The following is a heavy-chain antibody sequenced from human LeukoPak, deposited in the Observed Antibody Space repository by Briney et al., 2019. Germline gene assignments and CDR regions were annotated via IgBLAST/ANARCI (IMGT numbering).Heavy chain of an antibody. CDR3: ARRMYCSGGSCSLYYHYGMDV. D-gene: IGHD2-15*01. V-gene: IGHV3-21*01. J-gene: IGHJ6*02. Sequence: PGGSLRLFCAASGFTFSSYSMNWVRQAPGKGLEWVSSISSSSSYIYYADSVKGRFTISRDNSENTLYLQMNSLRAEDTAVYYCARRMYCSGGSCSLYYHYGMDVWGQGTTVTVSS. CDR2: ISSSSSYI. CDR1: GFTFSSYS.